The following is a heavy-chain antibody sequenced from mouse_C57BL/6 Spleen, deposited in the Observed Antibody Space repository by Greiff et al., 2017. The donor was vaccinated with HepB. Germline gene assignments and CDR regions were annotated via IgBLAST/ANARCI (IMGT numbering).Heavy chain of an antibody. CDR3: ARQTGTDYFDY. J-gene: IGHJ2*01. V-gene: IGHV1-82*01. CDR1: GYAFSSSW. CDR2: IYPGDGDT. D-gene: IGHD4-1*01. Sequence: QVQLQQSGPELVKPGASVKISCKASGYAFSSSWMNWVKQRPGKGLEWIGRIYPGDGDTNYNGKFKGKATLTADKSSSTAYMQLSSLTSEDSAVYFCARQTGTDYFDYWGQGTTLTVSS.